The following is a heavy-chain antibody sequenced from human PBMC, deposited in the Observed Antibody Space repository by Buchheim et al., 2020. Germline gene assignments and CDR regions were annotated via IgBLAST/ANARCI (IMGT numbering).Heavy chain of an antibody. CDR1: GGSISSYY. D-gene: IGHD4-17*01. J-gene: IGHJ4*02. CDR2: IYYSGST. CDR3: ARTAPMTTVTNFFDY. V-gene: IGHV4-59*04. Sequence: QVQLQESGPGLVKPSETLSLTCTVSGGSISSYYWSWIRQPPGKGLEWIGYIYYSGSTYYNPSLKSRVTISVDTSKNQFSLKLSSVTAADTAVYYCARTAPMTTVTNFFDYWGQGTL.